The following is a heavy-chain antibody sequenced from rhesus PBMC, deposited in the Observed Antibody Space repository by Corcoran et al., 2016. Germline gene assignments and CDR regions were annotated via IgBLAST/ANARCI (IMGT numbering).Heavy chain of an antibody. CDR2: VSVSRSDT. J-gene: IGHJ4*01. CDR3: ARDVH. Sequence: EVQLVESGGCLVQPGGSLRLSCAASGFPFPISWLFWFRQAPGKGMEWVSSVSVSRSDTYYPDSVKGRVTISRDIAKNALYLQMSSLRPEDTAVYYCARDVHWGQGVLVTVSS. CDR1: GFPFPISW. V-gene: IGHV3-34*01.